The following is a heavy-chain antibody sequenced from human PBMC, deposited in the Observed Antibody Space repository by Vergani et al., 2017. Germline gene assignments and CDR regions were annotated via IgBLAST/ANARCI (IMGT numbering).Heavy chain of an antibody. J-gene: IGHJ4*02. CDR3: ARSGTYYYDSSRGYYFGY. Sequence: QVQLVQSGAEVKKPGSSVKVSCKASGGTFSSYAISWVRQAPGQGLEWMGGIIPIFGTANYAQKFQGTVTITADESTSTAYMERSSLRSEDTAVYYCARSGTYYYDSSRGYYFGYWGQGTLVTVSS. CDR1: GGTFSSYA. V-gene: IGHV1-69*01. D-gene: IGHD3-22*01. CDR2: IIPIFGTA.